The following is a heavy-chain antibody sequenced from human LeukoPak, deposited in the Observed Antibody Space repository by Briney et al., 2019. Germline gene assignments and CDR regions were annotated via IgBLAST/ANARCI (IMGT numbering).Heavy chain of an antibody. CDR3: ARDAEKSYYYDSSGYYYGFDY. CDR1: GGTFSSYA. D-gene: IGHD3-22*01. J-gene: IGHJ4*02. V-gene: IGHV1-69*04. CDR2: IIPFLGIT. Sequence: SVKVSCKASGGTFSSYAISWVRQAPGQGLEWMGRIIPFLGITNYAQKFQGRVTITADKSTSTAYMELSSPRSEDTAVYYCARDAEKSYYYDSSGYYYGFDYWGQGTLVTVSS.